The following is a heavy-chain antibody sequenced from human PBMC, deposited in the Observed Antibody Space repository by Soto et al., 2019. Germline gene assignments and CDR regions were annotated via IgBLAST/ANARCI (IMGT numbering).Heavy chain of an antibody. J-gene: IGHJ4*02. CDR1: GFTFSSYS. D-gene: IGHD6-19*01. Sequence: GGSLRLSCAASGFTFSSYSMNWVRQAPGKGLEWVSSISSSSSYIYYADSVKGRFTISRDNAKNSLYLQMNSLRAEDTAVYYCARDQVEAVAGRVYFDYWGQGTLVTVSS. CDR2: ISSSSSYI. V-gene: IGHV3-21*01. CDR3: ARDQVEAVAGRVYFDY.